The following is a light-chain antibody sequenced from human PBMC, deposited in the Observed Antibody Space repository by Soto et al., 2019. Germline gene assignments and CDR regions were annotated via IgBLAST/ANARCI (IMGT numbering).Light chain of an antibody. J-gene: IGKJ3*01. Sequence: DIVMTQSPDSLAVSLGERATINCKSSQRVFYPSNNKTHLAWYQQKPGQPPKLLIYWASTRESGVPDRFSGSGSGTDFTLTISSRQAEDVAVYYCHQFYSIPITFGPGTKVDIK. CDR3: HQFYSIPIT. CDR2: WAS. CDR1: QRVFYPSNNKTH. V-gene: IGKV4-1*01.